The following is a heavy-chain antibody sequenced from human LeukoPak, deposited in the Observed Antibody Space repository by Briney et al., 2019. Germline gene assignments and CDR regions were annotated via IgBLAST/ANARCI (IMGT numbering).Heavy chain of an antibody. D-gene: IGHD3-10*01. V-gene: IGHV3-48*03. CDR1: GFTFSSYE. J-gene: IGHJ2*01. Sequence: GGSLRLSCAASGFTFSSYEMNWVRQAPAKGLEWLSYISSSGGTMYYADSVKGRFTISRDNAKNSLYLQMSSLRVEDTAVYCCARAGRVTASGWGRHFDLWGRGTLVTVSS. CDR3: ARAGRVTASGWGRHFDL. CDR2: ISSSGGTM.